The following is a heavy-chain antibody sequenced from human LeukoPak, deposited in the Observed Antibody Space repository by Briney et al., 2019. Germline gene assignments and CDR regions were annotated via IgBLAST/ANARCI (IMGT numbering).Heavy chain of an antibody. J-gene: IGHJ4*02. CDR2: IKQDGSEK. CDR3: GRAHRSSGFGVDY. D-gene: IGHD1-26*01. CDR1: GFTFSIYW. Sequence: GGSLRLSCAASGFTFSIYWMSWVRQAPGKGLEWVANIKQDGSEKQYVDSVKGRFTISRDNAKNSLYLQMTHLIAQVTAVYYCGRAHRSSGFGVDYWGQGTLVTVSS. V-gene: IGHV3-7*01.